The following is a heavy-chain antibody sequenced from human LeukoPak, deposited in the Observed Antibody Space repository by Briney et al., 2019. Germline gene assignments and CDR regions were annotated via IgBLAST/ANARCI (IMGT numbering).Heavy chain of an antibody. CDR1: GFTFDDYA. CDR3: AKDRYGSGSSGRYFQH. CDR2: ISWNSGSI. J-gene: IGHJ1*01. Sequence: GRSLRLSCAASGFTFDDYAMHWVRQAPGKGLEWVPGISWNSGSIGYADSVKGRFTISRDNAKNSLYLQMNSLRAEDTALYYCAKDRYGSGSSGRYFQHWGQGTLVTVSS. D-gene: IGHD3-10*01. V-gene: IGHV3-9*01.